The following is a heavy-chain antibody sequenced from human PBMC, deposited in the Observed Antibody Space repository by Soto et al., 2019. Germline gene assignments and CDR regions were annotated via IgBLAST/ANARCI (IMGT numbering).Heavy chain of an antibody. CDR1: GFTFTVYA. CDR2: ISSDGTKS. V-gene: IGHV3-64D*08. D-gene: IGHD3-3*01. Sequence: EVQMVASGGGLVQPGSSLRLSCVASGFTFTVYAFHWVRQAPGKGLEFVAAISSDGTKSYYADSVKGRFTISRDTSKNTLLLHMNRLRADDTAVYYCVNILMQHDFEGGWGQGTLVTVSS. J-gene: IGHJ4*02. CDR3: VNILMQHDFEGG.